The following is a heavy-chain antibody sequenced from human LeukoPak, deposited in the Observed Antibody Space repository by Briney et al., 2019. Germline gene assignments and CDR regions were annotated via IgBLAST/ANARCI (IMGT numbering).Heavy chain of an antibody. CDR3: APERRGVAMGGWFDP. Sequence: PGGSLRLSCAASGFTFSSYWMHWVRQAPGKGLVWVSRINSDGSSTSYADSVKGRFTISRDTAKNTLYLQMNSLRAEDTAVYYCAPERRGVAMGGWFDPWGQGTLVTVSS. CDR2: INSDGSST. J-gene: IGHJ5*02. CDR1: GFTFSSYW. V-gene: IGHV3-74*01. D-gene: IGHD3-16*01.